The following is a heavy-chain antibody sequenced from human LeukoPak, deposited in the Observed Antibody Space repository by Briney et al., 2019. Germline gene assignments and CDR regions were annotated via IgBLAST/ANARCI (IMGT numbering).Heavy chain of an antibody. CDR1: GFTFSSYW. Sequence: TGGSLRLSCAASGFTFSSYWMHWVRQAPGKGLVWVSRINSDGSSTSYADSVKGRFTISRDNAKNTLYLQMNSLRAEDTAVYYCARSPYYYDSSGYLPYWGQGTLVTVSS. V-gene: IGHV3-74*01. J-gene: IGHJ4*02. CDR3: ARSPYYYDSSGYLPY. CDR2: INSDGSST. D-gene: IGHD3-22*01.